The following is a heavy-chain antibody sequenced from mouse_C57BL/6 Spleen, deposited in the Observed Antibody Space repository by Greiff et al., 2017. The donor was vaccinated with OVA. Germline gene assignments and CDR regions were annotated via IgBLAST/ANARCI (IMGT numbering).Heavy chain of an antibody. V-gene: IGHV5-17*01. D-gene: IGHD1-1*01. CDR1: GFTFSDYG. Sequence: EVQVVESGGGLVKPGGSLKLSCAASGFTFSDYGMHWVRQAPEKGLEWVAYISSGSSTIYYADTVKGRFTISRDNAKNTLFLQMTSLRSEDTAMYYCARSPYYYGSTPYYFDYWGQGTTLTVSS. CDR2: ISSGSSTI. J-gene: IGHJ2*01. CDR3: ARSPYYYGSTPYYFDY.